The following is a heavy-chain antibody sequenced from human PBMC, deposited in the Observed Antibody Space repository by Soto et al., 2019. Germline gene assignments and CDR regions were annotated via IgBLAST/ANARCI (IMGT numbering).Heavy chain of an antibody. CDR1: GYTFTTYG. CDR3: ARAGYTHGSSYFDY. V-gene: IGHV1-18*04. CDR2: ISTAKGDT. Sequence: QVHLVQSAAEVMKPGASVKVSCQASGYTFTTYGLSWVRQAPGQGLEWMGWISTAKGDTNYAQKFQGRVTMTTDASTSTAYMELRSLRSDDTAVFYCARAGYTHGSSYFDYWGQGTLLTVSS. J-gene: IGHJ4*02. D-gene: IGHD1-1*01.